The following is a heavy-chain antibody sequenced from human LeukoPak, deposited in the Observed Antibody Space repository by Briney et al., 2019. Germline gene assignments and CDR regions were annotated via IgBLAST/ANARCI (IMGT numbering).Heavy chain of an antibody. CDR1: GYTFTGYY. D-gene: IGHD4-17*01. CDR2: INPNTAGT. Sequence: GASVKVSCKASGYTFTGYYLHWVRQAPGQGLEWMGWINPNTAGTNYAQKFLGRVTLTWDSSISTAYMELNRLTSDDTAVYYCATSDGDYTAGYYYYMGVWGKGTSVTVSS. CDR3: ATSDGDYTAGYYYYMGV. V-gene: IGHV1-2*02. J-gene: IGHJ6*03.